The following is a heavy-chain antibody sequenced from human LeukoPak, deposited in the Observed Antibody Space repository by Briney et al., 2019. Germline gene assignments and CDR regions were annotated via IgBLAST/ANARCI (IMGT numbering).Heavy chain of an antibody. Sequence: GGSLRLSCAASGFTFSNNWIHWVRHAPGKGLVWVSRINSDGSSTTYADSVTGRFTISRDNAKNTLYLQMNSLRAGDTAVYYCARDGYCSSTSCYYLDYWGQGTLVTVCS. V-gene: IGHV3-74*01. J-gene: IGHJ4*02. CDR1: GFTFSNNW. CDR3: ARDGYCSSTSCYYLDY. CDR2: INSDGSST. D-gene: IGHD2-2*01.